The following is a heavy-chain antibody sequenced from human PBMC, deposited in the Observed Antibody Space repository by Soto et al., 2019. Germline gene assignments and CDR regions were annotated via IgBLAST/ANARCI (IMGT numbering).Heavy chain of an antibody. V-gene: IGHV4-30-4*01. CDR3: ARYCSGGSCYEGRSSLFDY. J-gene: IGHJ4*02. CDR1: GGSISSGDYY. Sequence: QVQLQESGPGLVKPSQTLSLTCTVSGGSISSGDYYWSWMRQPPGKGLERIGYIYYSGSTYYNPSLKSRVTISVDTSKNQFSLKLSSVTAADTAVYYCARYCSGGSCYEGRSSLFDYWGQGTLVTVSS. D-gene: IGHD2-15*01. CDR2: IYYSGST.